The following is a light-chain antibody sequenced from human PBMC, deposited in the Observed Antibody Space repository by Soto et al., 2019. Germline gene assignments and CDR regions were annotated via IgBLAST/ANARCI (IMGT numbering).Light chain of an antibody. CDR1: SSDVGGYNY. CDR3: CSYAGSYILI. Sequence: QSALTQPRSVSGSPGQSVTISCTGTSSDVGGYNYVSWYQQHPGKVPKLMIFDVSKRPSGVPDRFSGSKSGNTASLTISGLQAEDEADYHCCSYAGSYILIFGGGTKLIVL. J-gene: IGLJ2*01. CDR2: DVS. V-gene: IGLV2-11*01.